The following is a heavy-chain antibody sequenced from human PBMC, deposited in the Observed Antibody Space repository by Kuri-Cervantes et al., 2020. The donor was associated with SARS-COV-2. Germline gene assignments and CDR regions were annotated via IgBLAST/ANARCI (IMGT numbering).Heavy chain of an antibody. V-gene: IGHV3-30*14. CDR2: ISFDGNIK. CDR1: KFTFSSYA. CDR3: ARGITIFGVVTQDY. D-gene: IGHD3-3*01. J-gene: IGHJ4*02. Sequence: GESLKISCAASKFTFSSYAMHWVRQAPGQGLDWVALISFDGNIKYYADSVKGRFTISRDNSKNTLYLQMNSLRAEDTAVYYCARGITIFGVVTQDYWGQGTLVTVSS.